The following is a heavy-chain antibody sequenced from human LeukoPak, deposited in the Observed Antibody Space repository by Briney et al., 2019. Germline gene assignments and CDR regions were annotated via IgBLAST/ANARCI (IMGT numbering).Heavy chain of an antibody. J-gene: IGHJ4*02. CDR1: GYTFTSYG. D-gene: IGHD5-24*01. CDR3: ARNVEMATITDFDY. CDR2: ISAYNGNT. Sequence: ASVKVSCKASGYTFTSYGISWVRQAPGQGRERMGWISAYNGNTNYAQKLQGRVTMTTDTSTSTAYMELRSLRSDDTAVYYCARNVEMATITDFDYWGQGTLVTVSS. V-gene: IGHV1-18*01.